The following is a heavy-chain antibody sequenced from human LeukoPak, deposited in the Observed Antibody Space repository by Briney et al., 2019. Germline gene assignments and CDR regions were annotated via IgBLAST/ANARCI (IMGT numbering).Heavy chain of an antibody. D-gene: IGHD3-10*01. CDR1: GGSISSSSYY. Sequence: PSETLSLTCTVSGGSISSSSYYWGWIRQPPGKGLEWIGSIYYSGSTYYNPSLKSRVTISVDTSKNQFSLKLSSVTAADTAVYYCARDGDYYGSGSYYRYYYYMDVWGKGTTVTVSS. CDR2: IYYSGST. CDR3: ARDGDYYGSGSYYRYYYYMDV. V-gene: IGHV4-39*07. J-gene: IGHJ6*03.